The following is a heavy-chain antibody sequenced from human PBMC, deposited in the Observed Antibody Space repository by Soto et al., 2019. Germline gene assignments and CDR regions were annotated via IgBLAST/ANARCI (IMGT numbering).Heavy chain of an antibody. J-gene: IGHJ4*02. D-gene: IGHD7-27*01. Sequence: PSETLSLTCSVSGGSISNHYWSWIRQPPGKGLEWICYIYYNGNTNYNPSLKSRVTMSVDTSRNQISLKLTTVTAADTAVYYCTRANWYSEYWGQGTLVTVSS. CDR2: IYYNGNT. V-gene: IGHV4-59*11. CDR3: TRANWYSEY. CDR1: GGSISNHY.